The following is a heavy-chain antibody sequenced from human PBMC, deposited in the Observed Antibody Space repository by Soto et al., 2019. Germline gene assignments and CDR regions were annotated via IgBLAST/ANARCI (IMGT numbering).Heavy chain of an antibody. V-gene: IGHV3-23*01. CDR3: AKESMPEHCGDTLFDY. J-gene: IGHJ4*02. Sequence: QLLESGGGLVQPGGSLRLSCEATGYSFSSYALSWVRQAPGKGLEWVSTFSAGGRTYYAASVKGRFTIAKVSSKTALRLQASRLRAEDTAVYYCAKESMPEHCGDTLFDYWGQGTRVTVSS. D-gene: IGHD4-17*01. CDR1: GYSFSSYA. CDR2: FSAGGRT.